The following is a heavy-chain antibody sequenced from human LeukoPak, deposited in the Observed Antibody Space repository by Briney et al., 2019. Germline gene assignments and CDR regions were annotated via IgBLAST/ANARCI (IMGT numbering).Heavy chain of an antibody. CDR3: ARSGHYYDSSGYYRATTHAFDY. Sequence: GGSLRLSCAASGFTFSSYSMNWVRQAPGKGLEWVSSISSSSSYIYYADSVKGRFTISRDNAKNSLYLQMNSLRAEDTAVYYCARSGHYYDSSGYYRATTHAFDYWGQGTLVTVSS. CDR1: GFTFSSYS. J-gene: IGHJ4*02. V-gene: IGHV3-21*01. D-gene: IGHD3-22*01. CDR2: ISSSSSYI.